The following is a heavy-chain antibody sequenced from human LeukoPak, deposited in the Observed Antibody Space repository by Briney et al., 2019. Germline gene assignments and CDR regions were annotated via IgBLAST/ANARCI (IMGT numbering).Heavy chain of an antibody. CDR2: IYHSGST. CDR3: ARDRVREAAQGAFDI. J-gene: IGHJ3*02. D-gene: IGHD4-11*01. CDR1: GGSISSSNW. V-gene: IGHV4-4*02. Sequence: SGTLSLTCAVSGGSISSSNWWSWVRQPPGKGLEWIGEIYHSGSTNYNPSLKSRVTISVDKSKNQFSLKLSSVTAADTAVYYCARDRVREAAQGAFDIWGQGTMVTVSS.